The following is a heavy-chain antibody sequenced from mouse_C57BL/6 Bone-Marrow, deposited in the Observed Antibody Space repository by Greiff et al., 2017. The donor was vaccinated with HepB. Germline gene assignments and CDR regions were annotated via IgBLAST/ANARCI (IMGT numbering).Heavy chain of an antibody. D-gene: IGHD3-2*02. CDR1: GYTFTDYY. CDR2: INPNNGGT. J-gene: IGHJ3*01. V-gene: IGHV1-26*01. CDR3: AGTAHPGFAY. Sequence: VQLQQSGPELVKPGASVKISCKASGYTFTDYYINWVKQSHGKSLEWIGDINPNNGGTSYNQKFKGKATLTVDKSSSTAYMELRSLTSEDSAVYYCAGTAHPGFAYWGQGTLVTVSA.